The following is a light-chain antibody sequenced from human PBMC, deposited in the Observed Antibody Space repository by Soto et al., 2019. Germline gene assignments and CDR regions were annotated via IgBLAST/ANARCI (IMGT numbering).Light chain of an antibody. V-gene: IGKV3-15*01. CDR3: QQYNDWPLT. CDR1: QSVSSN. Sequence: EIVMTQSPVTLSVSPGERATLSCRASQSVSSNLAWYQKKPGQAPRLLIDGASIRATGIPARFSGSGSGTEFTLTISSLQSEDFPVYYCQQYNDWPLTFGGGTKVEIK. J-gene: IGKJ4*01. CDR2: GAS.